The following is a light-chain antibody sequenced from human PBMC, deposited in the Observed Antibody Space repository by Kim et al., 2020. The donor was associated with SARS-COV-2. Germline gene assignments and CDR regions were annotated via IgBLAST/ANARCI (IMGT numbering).Light chain of an antibody. CDR2: DAA. CDR1: HSIVSI. Sequence: VEGATIPCRAGHSIVSILAWYQQTRDQAPRLLMYDAAIRATGIPDRFSGSGCGTDFTLTIGVLDPEDDDVYVCQQHRKCRPAPSFGGGTKVDIK. CDR3: QQHRKCRPAPS. J-gene: IGKJ4*01. V-gene: IGKV3-11*01.